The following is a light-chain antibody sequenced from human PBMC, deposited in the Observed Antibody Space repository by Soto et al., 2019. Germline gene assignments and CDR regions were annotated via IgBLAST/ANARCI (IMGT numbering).Light chain of an antibody. Sequence: QAVVTQPASVSGSPGQSITIPCSGTRNDIGNYNSVSWYRQSPGKAPKLIIYGVTNRPSGISDRFSGSKSGNTASLTISGLQPEDEADYYCGSYTTYSPFVFGSGTKLTVL. CDR3: GSYTTYSPFV. J-gene: IGLJ1*01. V-gene: IGLV2-14*01. CDR2: GVT. CDR1: RNDIGNYNS.